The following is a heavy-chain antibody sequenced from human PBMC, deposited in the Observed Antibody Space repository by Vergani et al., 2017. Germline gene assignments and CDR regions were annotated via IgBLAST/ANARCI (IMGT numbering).Heavy chain of an antibody. CDR3: GRVADFYGLGSRLLDL. J-gene: IGHJ5*02. V-gene: IGHV4-59*01. CDR1: GSSMSGYY. Sequence: QVRLQESGPGLVKPSETLSLTCSVSGSSMSGYYWSWIRQPPGKELEWIGYMYHSGSTNYNHSLETRVTISGDTSKNQFSLKLNSWTDADTAVYYCGRVADFYGLGSRLLDLWGQGILVTVSS. CDR2: MYHSGST. D-gene: IGHD3-10*01.